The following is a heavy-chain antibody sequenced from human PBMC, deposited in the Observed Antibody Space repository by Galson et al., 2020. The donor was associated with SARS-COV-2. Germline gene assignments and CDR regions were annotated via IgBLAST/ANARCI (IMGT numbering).Heavy chain of an antibody. CDR2: ISQHGSER. D-gene: IGHD3-10*01. CDR1: EFTFSRYW. Sequence: GESLKISCAASEFTFSRYWMSWVRQTPEKGLEWVGQISQHGSERYYGDYMKGRVSISRNNAKNSLYLQMNSLRAEDTATYYCARDVQRGNFDLWGRGTPVTVSS. V-gene: IGHV3-7*01. CDR3: ARDVQRGNFDL. J-gene: IGHJ4*02.